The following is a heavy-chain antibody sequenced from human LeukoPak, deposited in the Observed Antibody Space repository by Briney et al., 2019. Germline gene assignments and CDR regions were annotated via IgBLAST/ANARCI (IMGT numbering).Heavy chain of an antibody. Sequence: GGSLRLSCAASGFTFSSYSMNWVRQAPGRGLEWVSSISSSSSYIYYADSVKGRFTISRDNSKNTLYLQMNSLRAEDTAVYYCARDLDYDYVWGSPLYWGQGTLVTVSS. D-gene: IGHD3-16*01. J-gene: IGHJ4*02. CDR2: ISSSSSYI. CDR1: GFTFSSYS. V-gene: IGHV3-21*01. CDR3: ARDLDYDYVWGSPLY.